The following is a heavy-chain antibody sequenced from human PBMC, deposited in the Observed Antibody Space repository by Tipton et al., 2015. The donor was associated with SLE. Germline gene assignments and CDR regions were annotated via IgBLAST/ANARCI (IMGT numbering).Heavy chain of an antibody. CDR2: IFPGDSDT. D-gene: IGHD3-16*01. Sequence: QSGPEVKKPGESLKISCKASGYIFANSWIGWVRQMPGKGLEWVGIIFPGDSDTRYRPSFQGQVTISVDKSITTAFLQWSSLKASDSAIYYCARRGGRLNFFDYWGQGTLVTVSS. V-gene: IGHV5-51*03. CDR1: GYIFANSW. CDR3: ARRGGRLNFFDY. J-gene: IGHJ4*02.